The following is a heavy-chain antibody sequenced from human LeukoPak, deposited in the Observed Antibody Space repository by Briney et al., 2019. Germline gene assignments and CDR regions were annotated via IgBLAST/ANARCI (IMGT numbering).Heavy chain of an antibody. V-gene: IGHV3-30*03. CDR2: ISSDGSNK. D-gene: IGHD6-19*01. Sequence: GGSLRLSCVASGFTFSNYGMHWVRQAPGKGLEWVAVISSDGSNKYYADSVKGRFTISRDNSKNTLYLQMNSLRAEDTAVYYCARGPHIAVAGKEIDYWGQGTLVTVSS. CDR1: GFTFSNYG. J-gene: IGHJ4*02. CDR3: ARGPHIAVAGKEIDY.